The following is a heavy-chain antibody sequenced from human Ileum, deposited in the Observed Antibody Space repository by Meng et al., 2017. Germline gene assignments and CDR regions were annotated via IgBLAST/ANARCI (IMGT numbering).Heavy chain of an antibody. V-gene: IGHV4-61*01. CDR1: AGSVNSDFYY. D-gene: IGHD2-8*01. CDR3: ARMVWDSRSFDF. CDR2: IYYSGIT. Sequence: SETLSLTCNVSAGSVNSDFYYWSWVRQSPGKGLEWIAYIYYSGITNYSPSLRSRATILLDTSKNQFSLKLSSVTAADTAVYYCARMVWDSRSFDFWGQGTLVT. J-gene: IGHJ4*02.